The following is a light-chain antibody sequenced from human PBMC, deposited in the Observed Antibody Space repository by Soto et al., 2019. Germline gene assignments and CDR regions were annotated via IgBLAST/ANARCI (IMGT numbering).Light chain of an antibody. CDR1: QIIGTW. CDR2: DAS. V-gene: IGKV1-5*01. J-gene: IGKJ4*01. CDR3: QQYNTYPLT. Sequence: DIPMTQSPSTLSASVGDRVTITCRASQIIGTWLAWYQQKPGKAPKLLIYDASNLETGVPSRFSGSRSGTECTLTISCLQPDDLATYYCQQYNTYPLTGGGGTKVELK.